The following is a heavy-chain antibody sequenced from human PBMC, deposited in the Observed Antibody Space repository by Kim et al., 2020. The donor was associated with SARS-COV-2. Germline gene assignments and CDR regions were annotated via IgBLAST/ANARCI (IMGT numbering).Heavy chain of an antibody. Sequence: GGSLRLSCAASGFTFSSYGMHWVRQAPGKGLEWVAVISYDGSNKYYADSVKGRFTISRDNSKNTLYLQMNSLRAEDTAVYYCASLPGYSSGRTAGHFDY. J-gene: IGHJ4*01. D-gene: IGHD6-19*01. CDR1: GFTFSSYG. V-gene: IGHV3-33*05. CDR2: ISYDGSNK. CDR3: ASLPGYSSGRTAGHFDY.